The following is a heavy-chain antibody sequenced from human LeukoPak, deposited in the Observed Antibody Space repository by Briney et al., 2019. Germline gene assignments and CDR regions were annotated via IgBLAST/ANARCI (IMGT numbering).Heavy chain of an antibody. V-gene: IGHV1-8*01. D-gene: IGHD2-15*01. J-gene: IGHJ4*02. Sequence: ASVKVSCKASGYTFTSYDINWVRQATGQGLEWMGWMNPNSGNTGYAQKFQGRVTMTRNTSISTAYMELSSLRSEDTAVYYCAKSEVVDKGEFDYWGQGTLVTVSS. CDR3: AKSEVVDKGEFDY. CDR1: GYTFTSYD. CDR2: MNPNSGNT.